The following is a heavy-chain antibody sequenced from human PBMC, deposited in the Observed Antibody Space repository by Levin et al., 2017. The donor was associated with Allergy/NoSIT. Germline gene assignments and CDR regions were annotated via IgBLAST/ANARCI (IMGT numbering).Heavy chain of an antibody. D-gene: IGHD6-19*01. V-gene: IGHV3-21*01. CDR1: GFTFSGYS. Sequence: GESLKISCAASGFTFSGYSMNWVRQAPGKGLEWVSSISSSSNYIYYADSVKGRFTISRDNAKNSLYLQMNSLRAEDTAVYYCARGSIAVAGTGIADWGQGTLVTVSS. J-gene: IGHJ4*02. CDR3: ARGSIAVAGTGIAD. CDR2: ISSSSNYI.